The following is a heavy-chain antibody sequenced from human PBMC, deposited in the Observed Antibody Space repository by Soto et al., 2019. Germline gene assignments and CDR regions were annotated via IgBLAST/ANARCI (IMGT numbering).Heavy chain of an antibody. CDR1: GGSLGGEY. CDR3: ARADRTLVTSYSLDV. J-gene: IGHJ6*02. CDR2: INHSGTI. V-gene: IGHV4-34*01. D-gene: IGHD2-21*02. Sequence: SETLSLNCADHGGSLGGEYWTWIRQAPGKGLEWIGEINHSGTINFDPSLRSRLTISLDTSKKEFSLKLSSVTDADTATYYCARADRTLVTSYSLDVWGQGTTVTVSS.